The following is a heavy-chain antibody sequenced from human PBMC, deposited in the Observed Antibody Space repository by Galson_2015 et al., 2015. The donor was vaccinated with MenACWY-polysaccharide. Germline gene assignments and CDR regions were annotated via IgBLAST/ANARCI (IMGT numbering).Heavy chain of an antibody. CDR1: GFMFNNYA. V-gene: IGHV3-23*01. CDR3: ARGTWAYYETSTYLDAFDI. D-gene: IGHD3-22*01. Sequence: SLRLSCAASGFMFNNYAISWVRQALGRGLEWVSAISGGGGNTYYADSVKGRFTISRDNSKNTLYVQMNSLRAEDTAVYYCARGTWAYYETSTYLDAFDIWGQGTMVTVSS. CDR2: ISGGGGNT. J-gene: IGHJ3*02.